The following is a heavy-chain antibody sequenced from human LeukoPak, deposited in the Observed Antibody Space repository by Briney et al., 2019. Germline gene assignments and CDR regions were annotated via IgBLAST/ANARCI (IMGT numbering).Heavy chain of an antibody. CDR2: IYSGGST. V-gene: IGHV3-53*01. CDR3: ARTQLWSGSYFDY. Sequence: PGGSLRLSCAASGFTFSSYAMSWVRQAPGKGLEWVSVIYSGGSTYYADSVKGRFTISRDNSKNTLYLQMNGLRAEDTAVYYCARTQLWSGSYFDYWGQGTLVTVSS. J-gene: IGHJ4*02. CDR1: GFTFSSYA. D-gene: IGHD5-18*01.